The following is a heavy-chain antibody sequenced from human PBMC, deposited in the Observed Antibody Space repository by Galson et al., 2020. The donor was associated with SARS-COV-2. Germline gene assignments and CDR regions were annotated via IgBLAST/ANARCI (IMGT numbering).Heavy chain of an antibody. Sequence: SETLSLTCAVYGGSFSGYYWNWIRQPPGKGLEWIGEINHSGSTNYNPSLKSRVTISVDTSKNQFSLKLSSVTAADTAVYYCARLAAAWHGYYYYMDVWVKGTTVTVSS. CDR3: ARLAAAWHGYYYYMDV. CDR2: INHSGST. D-gene: IGHD6-13*01. V-gene: IGHV4-34*01. CDR1: GGSFSGYY. J-gene: IGHJ6*03.